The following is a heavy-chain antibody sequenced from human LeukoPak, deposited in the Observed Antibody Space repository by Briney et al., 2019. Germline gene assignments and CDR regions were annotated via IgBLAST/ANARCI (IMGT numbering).Heavy chain of an antibody. V-gene: IGHV1-46*01. D-gene: IGHD3-10*01. J-gene: IGHJ5*02. CDR1: GGTFSSYA. CDR3: ARGGDVYGSGPNWFDP. CDR2: INPSGGST. Sequence: ASVKVSCKASGGTFSSYAISWVRQAPGQGLEWMGVINPSGGSTSYAQKFQGRVTMTRDTSTSTVYMELSSLRSEDTAVYYCARGGDVYGSGPNWFDPWGQGTLVTVSS.